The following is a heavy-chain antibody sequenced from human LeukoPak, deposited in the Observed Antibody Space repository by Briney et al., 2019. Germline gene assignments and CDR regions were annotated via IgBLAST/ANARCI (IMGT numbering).Heavy chain of an antibody. V-gene: IGHV1-69*13. J-gene: IGHJ4*02. D-gene: IGHD6-19*01. CDR2: IIPIFGTA. Sequence: ASVKVSCKASGGTFSSYAISWVRQAPGQGLEWMGGIIPIFGTANYAQKFQGRVTITADESTSTAYMELSSLRSEDTAVYYCATLSSGWYYFDYWGQGTLVTVSS. CDR1: GGTFSSYA. CDR3: ATLSSGWYYFDY.